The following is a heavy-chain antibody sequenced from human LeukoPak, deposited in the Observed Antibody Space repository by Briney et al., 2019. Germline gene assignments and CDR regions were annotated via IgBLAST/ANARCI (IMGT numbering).Heavy chain of an antibody. CDR2: INPNSGGT. CDR1: GYTFTGYY. CDR3: ARSIVGSGFDY. Sequence: ASVEVSCKASGYTFTGYYMHWVRQAPGQGLEWMGRINPNSGGTNYAQKFQGRVTMTRDTSISTAYMELSRLRSDDTAVYYCARSIVGSGFDYWGQGTLVTVSS. J-gene: IGHJ4*02. D-gene: IGHD2-15*01. V-gene: IGHV1-2*06.